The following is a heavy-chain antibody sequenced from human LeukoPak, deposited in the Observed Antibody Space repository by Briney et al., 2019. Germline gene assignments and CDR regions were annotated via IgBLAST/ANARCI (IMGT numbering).Heavy chain of an antibody. Sequence: SETLSLTCTVSGGSISSYYWSWIRQPPGKGLEWIGYIYYSGSTNYNPSLKSRVTISVDTPKNQFSLKLSSVTAADTAVYYCARTKRDGYNLYFDYWGQGTLVTVSP. D-gene: IGHD5-24*01. J-gene: IGHJ4*02. CDR2: IYYSGST. V-gene: IGHV4-59*01. CDR1: GGSISSYY. CDR3: ARTKRDGYNLYFDY.